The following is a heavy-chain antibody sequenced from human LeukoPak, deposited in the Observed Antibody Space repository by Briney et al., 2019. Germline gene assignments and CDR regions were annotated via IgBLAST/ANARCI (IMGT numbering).Heavy chain of an antibody. J-gene: IGHJ6*03. CDR1: GGSISSYY. CDR3: ARVNIAAAGTKFGYYYYYMDV. V-gene: IGHV4-59*01. CDR2: IYYSGST. Sequence: SETLSLTCTVSGGSISSYYWSWIRQPPGKGLEWIGYIYYSGSTNYNPSLKSRVTISVDTSKNQFSLKLSSVTAADTAVYYCARVNIAAAGTKFGYYYYYMDVWGKGTTVTVSS. D-gene: IGHD6-13*01.